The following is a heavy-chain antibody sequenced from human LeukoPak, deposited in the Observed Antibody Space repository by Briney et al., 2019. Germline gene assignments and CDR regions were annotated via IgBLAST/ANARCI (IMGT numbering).Heavy chain of an antibody. CDR3: ASSIDSSGGYDAFDI. V-gene: IGHV1-69*13. J-gene: IGHJ3*02. D-gene: IGHD3-22*01. Sequence: SVKVSCKASGYTFTGYYIHWVRQAPGQGLEWMGGIIPIFGTANYAQKFQGRVTITADESTSTAYMELGSLRSEDTAVYYCASSIDSSGGYDAFDIWGQGTMVTVSS. CDR2: IIPIFGTA. CDR1: GYTFTGYY.